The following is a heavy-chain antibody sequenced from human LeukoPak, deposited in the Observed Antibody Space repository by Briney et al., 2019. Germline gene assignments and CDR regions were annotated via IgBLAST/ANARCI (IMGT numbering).Heavy chain of an antibody. Sequence: PSETLSLTCTVSGYSINNDYFWGWIRQPPGKGLGWIGSIYHSGSTYYNPSLKSRVTISVDTSKNQFSLRLSSVTAADTAVYYCARGKLQAAAGRPWFDPWGQGTLVTVSS. J-gene: IGHJ5*02. D-gene: IGHD6-13*01. V-gene: IGHV4-38-2*02. CDR2: IYHSGST. CDR1: GYSINNDYF. CDR3: ARGKLQAAAGRPWFDP.